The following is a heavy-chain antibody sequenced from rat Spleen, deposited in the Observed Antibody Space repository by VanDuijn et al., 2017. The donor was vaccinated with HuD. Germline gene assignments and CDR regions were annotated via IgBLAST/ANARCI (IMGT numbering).Heavy chain of an antibody. CDR1: GFIFSDHY. CDR2: ITYEGSST. Sequence: EVQLVESDGGLVQPGRSLKLSCAASGFIFSDHYVAWVRQGPTKGLEWVATITYEGSSTYYGDSVKGRFTVSRDNAKSTLYLQMDSLRSGDTATYYCAKDGHRVLRVDWFAYWGEGTLVTVSS. J-gene: IGHJ3*01. CDR3: AKDGHRVLRVDWFAY. V-gene: IGHV5-29*01. D-gene: IGHD1-6*01.